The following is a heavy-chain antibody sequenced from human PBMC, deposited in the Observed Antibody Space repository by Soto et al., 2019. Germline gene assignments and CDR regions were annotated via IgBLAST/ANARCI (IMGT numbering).Heavy chain of an antibody. CDR1: GGSISSGGYS. V-gene: IGHV4-30-2*01. CDR3: ARAKEYYDILTGYYKDYNWFDP. D-gene: IGHD3-9*01. CDR2: IYHSGST. Sequence: PSETLSLTCAVSGGSISSGGYSWSWIRQPPGKGLEWIGYIYHSGSTYYNPSLKSRVTISVDRSKNQFSLKLSSVTAADTAVYYCARAKEYYDILTGYYKDYNWFDPWGQGTLVTVSS. J-gene: IGHJ5*02.